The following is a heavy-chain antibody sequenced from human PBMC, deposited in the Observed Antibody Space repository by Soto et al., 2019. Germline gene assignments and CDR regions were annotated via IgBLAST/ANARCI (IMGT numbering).Heavy chain of an antibody. CDR3: ATRLDSSGWFFDAFDI. Sequence: GGSLRLSCAASGFTFSSYGMHWVRQAPGKGLEWVAVISYDGSNKYYADSVKGRFTISRDNSKNTLYLQMNSLRAEDTAVYYCATRLDSSGWFFDAFDIWGQGTMVT. CDR2: ISYDGSNK. V-gene: IGHV3-30*03. CDR1: GFTFSSYG. J-gene: IGHJ3*02. D-gene: IGHD6-19*01.